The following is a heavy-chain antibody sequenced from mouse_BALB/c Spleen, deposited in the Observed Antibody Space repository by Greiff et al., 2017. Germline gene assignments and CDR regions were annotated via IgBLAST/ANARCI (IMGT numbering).Heavy chain of an antibody. Sequence: VHVKQSGPELVKPGASVKISCKTSGYTFTEYTMHWVKQSHGKSLEWIGGINPNNGGTSYNQKFKGKATLTVDKSSSTAYMELRSLTSEDSAVYYCARITTVVAHWYFDVWGAGTTVTVSS. CDR1: GYTFTEYT. J-gene: IGHJ1*01. D-gene: IGHD1-1*01. CDR2: INPNNGGT. CDR3: ARITTVVAHWYFDV. V-gene: IGHV1-18*01.